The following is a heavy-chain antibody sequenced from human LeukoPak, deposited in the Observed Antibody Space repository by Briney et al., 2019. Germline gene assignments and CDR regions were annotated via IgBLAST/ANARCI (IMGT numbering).Heavy chain of an antibody. Sequence: ASETLSLTCVVSGGSVSGYYWGWIRQPPGRGLEWIGYVYYSGSTNYNPSFKSRITISVDTSRNQFSLKLSSVTAADTAVYYCARELGRRDGYNDALDYWGQGTLVTVSS. CDR3: ARELGRRDGYNDALDY. J-gene: IGHJ4*02. D-gene: IGHD5-24*01. CDR2: VYYSGST. V-gene: IGHV4-59*02. CDR1: GGSVSGYY.